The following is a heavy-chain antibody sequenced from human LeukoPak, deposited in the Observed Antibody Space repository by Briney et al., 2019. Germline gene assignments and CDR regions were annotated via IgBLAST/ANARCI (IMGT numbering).Heavy chain of an antibody. Sequence: ASVKVSCKASGYTFTSYGISWVRQAPGQGLEWMGWISAYNGNANYAQKLQGRVAMTTDTSTSTAYMELRSLSSDDTAVYYCARDCSGGSCPFDYWGQGTLVTVSS. CDR2: ISAYNGNA. CDR3: ARDCSGGSCPFDY. CDR1: GYTFTSYG. V-gene: IGHV1-18*01. D-gene: IGHD2-15*01. J-gene: IGHJ4*02.